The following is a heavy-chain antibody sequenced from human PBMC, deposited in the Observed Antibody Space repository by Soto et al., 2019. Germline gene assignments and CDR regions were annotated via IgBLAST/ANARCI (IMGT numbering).Heavy chain of an antibody. J-gene: IGHJ6*02. D-gene: IGHD2-15*01. CDR1: GFTYRSSA. CDR2: LVVGTSNT. CDR3: ATGAYCSGGSCSDYYYYYYGMDL. V-gene: IGHV1-58*01. Sequence: SVEASCRTSGFTYRSSAVQWVRQARGQRLEWIGGLVVGTSNTNYAQKFLQRVTISSDRSTNSVSMERSSLTSEYTAVYYCATGAYCSGGSCSDYYYYYYGMDLWGQGTTVTVSS.